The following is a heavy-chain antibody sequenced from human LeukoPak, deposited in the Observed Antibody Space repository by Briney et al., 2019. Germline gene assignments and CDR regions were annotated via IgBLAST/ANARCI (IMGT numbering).Heavy chain of an antibody. CDR2: IYYSGNT. CDR1: GGSISSYY. V-gene: IGHV4-59*01. D-gene: IGHD3-22*01. J-gene: IGHJ2*01. Sequence: SETLSLTCSVSGGSISSYYWSWIRQPPGKGLEWIGYIYYSGNTNYSPSLKSRVTISVDTSKKQFPLKLSSVTAADTAVYYCARALYYYDTTGSPAHWYFDLWGRGTLVTVSS. CDR3: ARALYYYDTTGSPAHWYFDL.